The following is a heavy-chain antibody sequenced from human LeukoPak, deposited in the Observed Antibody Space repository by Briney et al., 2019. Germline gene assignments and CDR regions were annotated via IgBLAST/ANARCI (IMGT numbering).Heavy chain of an antibody. Sequence: PGGSLRLSCAASGFTVSSNYMSWVRQAPGKGLEWVSVIYSGGSTYYADSVKGRFTISRDNSKNTLYLQMNSLRAEDTAVYYCARGRSSGYYYYYYMDVWGKGTTVTVSS. CDR1: GFTVSSNY. D-gene: IGHD3-22*01. J-gene: IGHJ6*03. CDR3: ARGRSSGYYYYYYMDV. V-gene: IGHV3-66*02. CDR2: IYSGGST.